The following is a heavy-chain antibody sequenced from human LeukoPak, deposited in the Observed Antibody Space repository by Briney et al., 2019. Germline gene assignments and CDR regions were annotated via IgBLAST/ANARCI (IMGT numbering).Heavy chain of an antibody. Sequence: GVTLTLSCAASGFTFSSFRMQWLPQAPGKGRVWVAIIWFGGSNKYYADSVKGRFTIPRDNSQNTLYLQMNSLRAEDTAVYYCARDGAFWSGYPYYFDYRGQGTLVTVSS. J-gene: IGHJ4*02. CDR3: ARDGAFWSGYPYYFDY. CDR2: IWFGGSNK. CDR1: GFTFSSFR. D-gene: IGHD3-3*01. V-gene: IGHV3-33*01.